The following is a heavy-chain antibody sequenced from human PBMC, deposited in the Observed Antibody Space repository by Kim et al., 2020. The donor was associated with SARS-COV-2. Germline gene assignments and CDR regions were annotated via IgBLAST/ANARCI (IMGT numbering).Heavy chain of an antibody. CDR1: GRSISSDSSY. CDR3: ARQALGSGYYY. Sequence: SETLSLTCTVSGRSISSDSSYWGWIRQPPGKGLEWIGNIYFSGSTYYSPSLKSRVTISLDTSKNQFSLKLTSVTAADPAVYYCARQALGSGYYYWGQGT. J-gene: IGHJ4*02. CDR2: IYFSGST. V-gene: IGHV4-39*01. D-gene: IGHD3-22*01.